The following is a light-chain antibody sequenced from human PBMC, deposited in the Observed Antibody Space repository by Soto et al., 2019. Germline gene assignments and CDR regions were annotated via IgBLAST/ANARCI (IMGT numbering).Light chain of an antibody. CDR2: GAS. CDR1: QSVSSSY. Sequence: EIVLTQSPGTLSLSPGERATLSCRASQSVSSSYLAWYQQKPGQAHRLLIYGASSRATGIPERFSGSGSGTDFILTISRLEPEDSAVYYCQQYGSSPRTFGQGTKVEIK. CDR3: QQYGSSPRT. V-gene: IGKV3-20*01. J-gene: IGKJ1*01.